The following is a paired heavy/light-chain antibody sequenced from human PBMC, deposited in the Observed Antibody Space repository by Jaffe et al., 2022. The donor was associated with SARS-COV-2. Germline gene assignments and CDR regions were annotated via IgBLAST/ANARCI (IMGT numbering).Light chain of an antibody. V-gene: IGKV3-15*01. Sequence: EILVTQSPATLSVSPGERATLFCRASESLDTNLAWYQQTPGQAPRLLIYGASTRATGIPARFSGSGSGTEFTLTISSLQSEDSAVYYCQQYHNWPYTFGQGTKLEIK. CDR2: GAS. J-gene: IGKJ2*01. CDR1: ESLDTN. CDR3: QQYHNWPYT.
Heavy chain of an antibody. CDR1: GYTFGSYG. J-gene: IGHJ4*02. D-gene: IGHD6-19*01. Sequence: QVQVVQSGAEVKKPGASVKLSCKASGYTFGSYGITWVRQAPGQRLEWMGWINADNGNTKNSQRFKGRVTITRDTSANTAYMELNSLRSEDTAVYYCAYSPYNSGWYKLDYWGQGTLVTVST. CDR2: INADNGNT. CDR3: AYSPYNSGWYKLDY. V-gene: IGHV1-3*01.